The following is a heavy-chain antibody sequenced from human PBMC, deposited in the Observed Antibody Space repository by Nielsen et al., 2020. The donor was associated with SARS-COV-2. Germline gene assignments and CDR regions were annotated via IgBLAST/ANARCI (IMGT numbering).Heavy chain of an antibody. V-gene: IGHV3-53*01. CDR2: IYSGGST. CDR3: ARDRIAVAGGDY. D-gene: IGHD6-19*01. J-gene: IGHJ4*02. Sequence: GESLKISCAASGFTFSNAWMSWVRQAPGKGLEWVSVIYSGGSTYYADSVKGRFTISRDNSKNTLYLQMNSLRAEDTAVYYCARDRIAVAGGDYWGQGTLVTVSS. CDR1: GFTFSNAW.